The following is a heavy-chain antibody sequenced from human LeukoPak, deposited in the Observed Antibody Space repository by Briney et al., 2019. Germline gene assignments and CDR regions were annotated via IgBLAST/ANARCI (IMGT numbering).Heavy chain of an antibody. V-gene: IGHV4-34*01. J-gene: IGHJ4*02. D-gene: IGHD6-6*01. Sequence: PSETLSLTCAVYGGSFSGYYWSWIRQPPGKGLEWIGEINHRGSTTYNPSRKSRFPIPVDTPKNQFSLKRSSLTAADTAVYYFARGHMAARPGVDRGGVDYWGQGTLVTVSS. CDR3: ARGHMAARPGVDRGGVDY. CDR1: GGSFSGYY. CDR2: INHRGST.